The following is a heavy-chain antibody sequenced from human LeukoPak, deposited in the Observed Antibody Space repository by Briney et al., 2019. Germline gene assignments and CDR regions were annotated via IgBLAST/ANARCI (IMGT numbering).Heavy chain of an antibody. CDR2: IYYSGST. V-gene: IGHV4-59*01. Sequence: SETLSLTCTVSGGSISSYYWSWLRQPPGKGLEWIGYIYYSGSTNYNPSLKSRVTISVDTSKNQFSLTLIAVPAADPAVEYCSRDCGNLDWFTPWGQGTLVTVSS. D-gene: IGHD1-14*01. CDR3: SRDCGNLDWFTP. J-gene: IGHJ5*02. CDR1: GGSISSYY.